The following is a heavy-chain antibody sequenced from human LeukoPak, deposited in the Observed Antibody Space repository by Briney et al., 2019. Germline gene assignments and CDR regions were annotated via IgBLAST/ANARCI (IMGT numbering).Heavy chain of an antibody. CDR1: GYTFRSYG. Sequence: ASVKVSCKASGYTFRSYGISWVRQAPGQGLEWMGWISAYNGNTNYAQKLQGRVTMTTDTSTSTAYMELRSLRSDDTAVYYCARAPTYYDSSGYYPTFDYWGQGTLVTVSS. V-gene: IGHV1-18*01. J-gene: IGHJ4*02. CDR2: ISAYNGNT. CDR3: ARAPTYYDSSGYYPTFDY. D-gene: IGHD3-22*01.